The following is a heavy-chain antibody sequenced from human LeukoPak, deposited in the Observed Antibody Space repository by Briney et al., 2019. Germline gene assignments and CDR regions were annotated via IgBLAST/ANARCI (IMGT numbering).Heavy chain of an antibody. J-gene: IGHJ4*02. CDR1: GFTFSSYS. CDR2: INSSSSYI. V-gene: IGHV3-21*01. Sequence: PGGSLRLSCAASGFTFSSYSMNWVRQAPGKGLEWVSSINSSSSYIYYADSVKGRFTISRDNAKNSLYLQMNSLRAEDTAVYYCARDGPHRRYCSGGSCYSFDYWGQGTLVTVSS. D-gene: IGHD2-15*01. CDR3: ARDGPHRRYCSGGSCYSFDY.